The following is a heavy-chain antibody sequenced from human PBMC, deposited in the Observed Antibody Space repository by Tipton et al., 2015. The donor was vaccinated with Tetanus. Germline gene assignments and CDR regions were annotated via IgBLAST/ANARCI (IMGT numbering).Heavy chain of an antibody. CDR1: GFTFSSYA. CDR3: AKDGAAAGTSPFDY. J-gene: IGHJ4*02. Sequence: SLRLSCAASGFTFSSYAMHWVRQAPGKGLEWVAVISYDGSNKYYADSVKGRFTISRDNAKNSLYLQMNSLRAEDTALYYCAKDGAAAGTSPFDYWGQGTLVTVSS. CDR2: ISYDGSNK. D-gene: IGHD6-13*01. V-gene: IGHV3-30-3*01.